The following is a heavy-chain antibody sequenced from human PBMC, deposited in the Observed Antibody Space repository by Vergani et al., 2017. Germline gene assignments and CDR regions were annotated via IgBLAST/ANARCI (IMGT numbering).Heavy chain of an antibody. CDR2: IHPADSDT. D-gene: IGHD3-22*01. J-gene: IGHJ4*02. V-gene: IGHV5-51*01. Sequence: EVQLVQSGAEVKKPGESLKISCQISGYSFTNYWIGWVRQMPGKGLEWMGIIHPADSDTRYSPSFQGQVTISVDKSISTAYVQRSSLRASDSAMYYCARLYGGDSSGSKYFDYGGQGTLVTVSS. CDR1: GYSFTNYW. CDR3: ARLYGGDSSGSKYFDY.